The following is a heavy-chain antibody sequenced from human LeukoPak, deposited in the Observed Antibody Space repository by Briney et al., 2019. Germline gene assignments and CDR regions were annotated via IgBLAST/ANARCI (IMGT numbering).Heavy chain of an antibody. V-gene: IGHV1-2*02. CDR1: GYTFTGYY. J-gene: IGHJ6*02. D-gene: IGHD2-15*01. CDR3: ARDLDPDCSGGSCYLYHYYGMDV. CDR2: INPNSGGT. Sequence: ASVKVSCKASGYTFTGYYMHWVRQAPGQGLEWMGWINPNSGGTNYAQKFQGRVTMTRDTSISTAYMELSRLRSDDTAVYYCARDLDPDCSGGSCYLYHYYGMDVWGQGTTVTVSS.